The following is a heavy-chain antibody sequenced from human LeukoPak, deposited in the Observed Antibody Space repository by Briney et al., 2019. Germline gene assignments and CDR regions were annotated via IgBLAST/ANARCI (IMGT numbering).Heavy chain of an antibody. CDR3: ARDLRPAWEQEDY. V-gene: IGHV1-69*13. CDR2: IIPIFGTA. D-gene: IGHD1-26*01. Sequence: ASVTVSCKASGGTFSSYAISWVRQAPGQGLEWMGGIIPIFGTANYAQKFQGRVTITADESTSTAYMELSSLRSEDTAVYYCARDLRPAWEQEDYWGQGTLVTVSS. CDR1: GGTFSSYA. J-gene: IGHJ4*02.